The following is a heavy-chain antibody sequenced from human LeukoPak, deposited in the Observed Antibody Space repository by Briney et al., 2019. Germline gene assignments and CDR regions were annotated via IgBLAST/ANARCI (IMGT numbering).Heavy chain of an antibody. CDR1: GGSISSYY. V-gene: IGHV4-59*01. CDR2: IYYSGST. CDR3: ARGLDSGWYSTLFDY. J-gene: IGHJ4*02. Sequence: SETLSLTCTVSGGSISSYYWSWIRQPPGKGLGWIGYIYYSGSTNYNPSLKSRVTISVDTSKNQFSLKLSSVTAADTAVYYCARGLDSGWYSTLFDYWGQGTLVTVSS. D-gene: IGHD6-19*01.